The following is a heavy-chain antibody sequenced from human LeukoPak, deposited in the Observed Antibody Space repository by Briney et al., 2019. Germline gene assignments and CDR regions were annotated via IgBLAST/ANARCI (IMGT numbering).Heavy chain of an antibody. D-gene: IGHD4-11*01. V-gene: IGHV4-59*01. CDR1: DDSISDYY. CDR2: FHNSGTS. J-gene: IGHJ6*02. Sequence: SETLSLTCTVSDDSISDYYRGWIRQPPGKGLEWIGYFHNSGTSTYNPSLKSRVTISADTSKNQFSLKLNSLTTADTAVFYCASVTHYYYGMDVWGQGTTVTVSS. CDR3: ASVTHYYYGMDV.